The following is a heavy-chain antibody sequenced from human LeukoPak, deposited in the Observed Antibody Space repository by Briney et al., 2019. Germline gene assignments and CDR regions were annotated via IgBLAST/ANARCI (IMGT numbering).Heavy chain of an antibody. Sequence: GGSLRLSCTASGFAFSTYSMNWVRQAPGKGLEWVSYIRSDSTIINYAESVKGRFTISRDNAKNSLYLQMNSLRAEDTAVYFCARVQAGKLDFDFWVQGTLVTVSS. CDR3: ARVQAGKLDFDF. J-gene: IGHJ4*02. CDR2: IRSDSTII. CDR1: GFAFSTYS. V-gene: IGHV3-48*01.